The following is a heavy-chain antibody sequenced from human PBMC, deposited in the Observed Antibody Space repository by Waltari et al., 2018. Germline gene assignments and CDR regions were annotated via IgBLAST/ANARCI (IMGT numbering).Heavy chain of an antibody. CDR2: INHSGST. CDR1: GGSFSGYY. CDR3: ARLEQQPQYYFDY. V-gene: IGHV4-34*01. Sequence: QVQLQQWGAGLLKPSETLSLTCAVYGGSFSGYYWSWFRQPPGKGLEWIGEINHSGSTNYNPSLKSRVTISVDTSKNQFSLKLSSVTAADTAVYYCARLEQQPQYYFDYWGQGTLVTVSS. D-gene: IGHD6-13*01. J-gene: IGHJ4*02.